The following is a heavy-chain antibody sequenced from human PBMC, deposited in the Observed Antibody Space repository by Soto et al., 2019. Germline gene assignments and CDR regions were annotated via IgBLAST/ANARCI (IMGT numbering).Heavy chain of an antibody. CDR1: GFTFSSYS. Sequence: EVQLVASGGGLVKPGGSLRLSCAASGFTFSSYSMSWVRQAPGKGLEWVSSISSSSSYIYYADSVKGRFTISRDNAKNSLYLQMNSLRAEDTAVYYCARDPSVCSSTSCFTATLAFDIWGQGTMVTVSS. CDR2: ISSSSSYI. D-gene: IGHD2-2*02. J-gene: IGHJ3*02. V-gene: IGHV3-21*01. CDR3: ARDPSVCSSTSCFTATLAFDI.